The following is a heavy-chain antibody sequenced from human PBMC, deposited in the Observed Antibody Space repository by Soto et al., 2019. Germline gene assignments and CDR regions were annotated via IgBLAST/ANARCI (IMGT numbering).Heavy chain of an antibody. V-gene: IGHV3-30*04. J-gene: IGHJ4*02. CDR3: ARGGSTSFDY. CDR1: GFTFSSYA. Sequence: GGSLRLSCAASGFTFSSYAMPWVRQAPGKGLEWVAFIAHDGSYQYDADSVKGRFSTSRDNSKKTLYLQMNNLRPEDSGVYYCARGGSTSFDYWGQGALVTVSS. CDR2: IAHDGSYQ.